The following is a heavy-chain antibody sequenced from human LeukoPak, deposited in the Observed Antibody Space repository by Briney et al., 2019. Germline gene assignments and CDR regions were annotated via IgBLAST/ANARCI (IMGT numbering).Heavy chain of an antibody. CDR2: IIPIFGTA. J-gene: IGHJ4*02. CDR3: ARAYGGGDCRHPPPSLNDY. V-gene: IGHV1-69*05. Sequence: GASVKVSCKASGGTFSSYAISWVRQAPGQGLEWMGRIIPIFGTANYAQKFQGRVTITTDESTSTAYMELSSLRSEDTAVYYCARAYGGGDCRHPPPSLNDYWGQGTPVTVSS. D-gene: IGHD2-21*02. CDR1: GGTFSSYA.